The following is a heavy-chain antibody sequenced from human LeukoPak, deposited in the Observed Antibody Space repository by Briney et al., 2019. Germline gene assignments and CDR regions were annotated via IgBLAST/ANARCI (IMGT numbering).Heavy chain of an antibody. Sequence: SETLSLSCTVSGGSISSYYWSWIRQPAGKGLEWIGRIYTSGSTNYNPSLKSRVTMLVDTSKNKFSLKLSSVTAADTAVYYCAKLKPNNYWYFDYWGQGTLVTVSS. CDR1: GGSISSYY. V-gene: IGHV4-4*07. J-gene: IGHJ4*02. D-gene: IGHD5-24*01. CDR3: AKLKPNNYWYFDY. CDR2: IYTSGST.